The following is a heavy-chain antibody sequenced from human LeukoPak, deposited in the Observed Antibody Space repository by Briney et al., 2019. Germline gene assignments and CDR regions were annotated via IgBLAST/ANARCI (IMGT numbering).Heavy chain of an antibody. CDR2: ISAYNGNT. CDR1: GYTFTSYG. Sequence: GASVKVSCKASGYTFTSYGISWVRQAPGQGLEWMGWISAYNGNTNYAQKLQGRVTMTTDTSTSTAYMELRRLRSDDTAVYYCARTYYYDSSGYYYPAYFDYWGQGTRVTVSA. V-gene: IGHV1-18*01. CDR3: ARTYYYDSSGYYYPAYFDY. D-gene: IGHD3-22*01. J-gene: IGHJ4*02.